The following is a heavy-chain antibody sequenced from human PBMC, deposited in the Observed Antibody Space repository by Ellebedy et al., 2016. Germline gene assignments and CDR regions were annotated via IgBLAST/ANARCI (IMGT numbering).Heavy chain of an antibody. J-gene: IGHJ4*02. D-gene: IGHD2-15*01. CDR2: MNPNNSNT. CDR3: ARGGYCSGNTCAVYLDY. Sequence: ASVKVSXKASGYTFTNYHINWVRQATGQGLEWMGWMNPNNSNTGFAQKFQGRVTMTRDTSINTAYMELSSLRSEDTAVYYCARGGYCSGNTCAVYLDYWGQGTLVTVSP. V-gene: IGHV1-8*01. CDR1: GYTFTNYH.